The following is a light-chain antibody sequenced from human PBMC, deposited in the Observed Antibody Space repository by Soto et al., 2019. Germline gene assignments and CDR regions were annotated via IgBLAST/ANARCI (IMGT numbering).Light chain of an antibody. CDR3: SSYTSCSTLYV. J-gene: IGLJ1*01. Sequence: QSVLTQPASVSGSPGQSITISCTGTSSDVGGYNYVSWYQQHPGKAPKLMIYEVSNRPSGVSNRLSGSKSGNTAFLTISGLQAEVEADYYCSSYTSCSTLYVFGTGTKVTVL. CDR1: SSDVGGYNY. CDR2: EVS. V-gene: IGLV2-14*01.